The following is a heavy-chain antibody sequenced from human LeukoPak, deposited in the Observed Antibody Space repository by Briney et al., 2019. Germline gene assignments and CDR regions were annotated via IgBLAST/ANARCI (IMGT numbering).Heavy chain of an antibody. J-gene: IGHJ4*02. CDR2: ISYDGSNK. CDR3: ARGLAGGLDS. V-gene: IGHV3-30*03. D-gene: IGHD3-9*01. Sequence: GRSLRLSCAASGFTFSSYGMHWVRQAPGKGLEWVAVISYDGSNKYYADSVKGRFTISRDNSKSTLYLQMNSLRDVDTALYYCARGLAGGLDSWGQGTLVTVSS. CDR1: GFTFSSYG.